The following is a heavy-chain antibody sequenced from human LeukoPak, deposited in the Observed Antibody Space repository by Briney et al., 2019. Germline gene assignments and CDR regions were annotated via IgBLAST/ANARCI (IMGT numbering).Heavy chain of an antibody. Sequence: GESLRLSCVVSGFNFTAYSINWVRQAPGMGLEWVSSISTGTNYKYYAHSVKGRFTISRDNAKNSVYLQMNSLRVGETAVYYCATGGLYSSSETWGQGTLVIVSS. CDR3: ATGGLYSSSET. CDR1: GFNFTAYS. D-gene: IGHD6-6*01. J-gene: IGHJ5*02. CDR2: ISTGTNYK. V-gene: IGHV3-21*01.